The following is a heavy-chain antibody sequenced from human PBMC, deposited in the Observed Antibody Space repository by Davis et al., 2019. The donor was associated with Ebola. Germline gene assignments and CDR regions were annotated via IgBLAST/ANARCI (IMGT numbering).Heavy chain of an antibody. CDR3: ARGGYFDWLTRWHYYGMDV. J-gene: IGHJ6*02. CDR2: MNPNSENT. CDR1: GYTFTTYD. V-gene: IGHV1-8*01. D-gene: IGHD3-9*01. Sequence: AASVTVSCQASGYTFTTYDIHWVRQATGQGLEWMGWMNPNSENTGYAQKFQGRVTMTRSTSISTAYMALSSLRSEDTAVYYCARGGYFDWLTRWHYYGMDVWGQGTTVTVSS.